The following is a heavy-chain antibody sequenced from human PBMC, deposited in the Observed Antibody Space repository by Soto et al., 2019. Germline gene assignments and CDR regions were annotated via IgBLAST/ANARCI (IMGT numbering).Heavy chain of an antibody. J-gene: IGHJ5*02. Sequence: QLQLQESGPGLVKPSETLSLTCTVSGGSISSSSYYWGWIRQPPGKGLEWIGSIYYSGSTYYNPSLKSRVTISVDTSKNQFSLKLSSVTAADTAVYYCAKGITMVRGVIIPHGWFDPWGQGTLVTVSS. V-gene: IGHV4-39*01. CDR2: IYYSGST. CDR1: GGSISSSSYY. D-gene: IGHD3-10*01. CDR3: AKGITMVRGVIIPHGWFDP.